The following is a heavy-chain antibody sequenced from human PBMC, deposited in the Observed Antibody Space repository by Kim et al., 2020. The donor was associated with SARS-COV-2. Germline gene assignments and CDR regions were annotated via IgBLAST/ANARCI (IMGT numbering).Heavy chain of an antibody. CDR2: INTNTGNP. J-gene: IGHJ4*02. CDR1: GYTFTSYV. D-gene: IGHD2-15*01. V-gene: IGHV7-4-1*02. CDR3: ARGMWVYCSGGSCYNYFDY. Sequence: ASVKVSCKASGYTFTSYVMNWVRQAPGQGLEWMGWINTNTGNPTYAQGFTGRFVFSLDTSVSTAYLQISSLKAEDTAVYYCARGMWVYCSGGSCYNYFDYWGQGTLVTVSS.